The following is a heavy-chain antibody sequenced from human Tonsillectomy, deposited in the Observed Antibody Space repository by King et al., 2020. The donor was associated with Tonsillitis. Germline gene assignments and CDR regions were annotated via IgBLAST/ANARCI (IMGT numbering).Heavy chain of an antibody. D-gene: IGHD1-26*01. CDR2: IRSKANSYAT. J-gene: IGHJ4*02. CDR1: GFTFSGSA. V-gene: IGHV3-73*02. CDR3: TRRPDIVGATQWPDY. Sequence: VQLVESGGGLVQPGGSLKLSCAASGFTFSGSAMHWVRQASGKGLEWVGRIRSKANSYATAYAASVKGRFTISRDDSKNTAYLQMNSLKTEDTAVYYCTRRPDIVGATQWPDYWGQGTLVTVSS.